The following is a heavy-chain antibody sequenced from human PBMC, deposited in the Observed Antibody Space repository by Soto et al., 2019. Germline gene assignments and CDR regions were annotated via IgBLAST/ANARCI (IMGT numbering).Heavy chain of an antibody. V-gene: IGHV3-9*01. CDR3: AKDRTAAARNFDY. CDR2: INWKSDI. CDR1: GFTFDDNA. J-gene: IGHJ4*02. Sequence: GGSLRLSCAVSGFTFDDNAMHWVRQAPEKGLEWVSGINWKSDIGYADSVKGRFTISRDDSNNTLYLQMNSLRAEDTAVYYCAKDRTAAARNFDYWGQGTPVTVSS. D-gene: IGHD6-13*01.